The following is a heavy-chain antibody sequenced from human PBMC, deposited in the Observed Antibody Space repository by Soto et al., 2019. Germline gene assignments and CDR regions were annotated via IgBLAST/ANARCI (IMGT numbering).Heavy chain of an antibody. D-gene: IGHD5-12*01. CDR1: GFAFGTLW. J-gene: IGHJ4*02. V-gene: IGHV3-74*01. Sequence: VQLVESGGGLVQPGGSLRLSCAASGFAFGTLWMHWVRQAPGKGLVWVSRINHDGRSTAYADSVKGRFTISRDNAKNTLYLQMNSLRVEDTAVYYCAQGQGGYSDSWHENWGQGTLVTVSS. CDR2: INHDGRST. CDR3: AQGQGGYSDSWHEN.